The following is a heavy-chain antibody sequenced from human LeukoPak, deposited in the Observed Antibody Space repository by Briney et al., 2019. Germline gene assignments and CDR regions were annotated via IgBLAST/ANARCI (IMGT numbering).Heavy chain of an antibody. J-gene: IGHJ4*02. V-gene: IGHV3-74*01. CDR2: INSDGSST. D-gene: IGHD6-13*01. CDR1: GFTFSSYW. Sequence: GGSLRLSCAASGFTFSSYWMHWVRQAPGKGLVWVSRINSDGSSTSYADSVKGRFTISRDNAKNTQYLQMNSLRAEDTAVYYCARDREQEPTYDYWGRGTLVTVSS. CDR3: ARDREQEPTYDY.